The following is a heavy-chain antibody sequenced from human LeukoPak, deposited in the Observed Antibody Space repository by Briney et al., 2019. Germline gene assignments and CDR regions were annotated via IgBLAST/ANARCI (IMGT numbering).Heavy chain of an antibody. CDR1: GHTFTSYA. CDR2: INTNTGNP. CDR3: ARMYYYDSSGYHNWFDP. V-gene: IGHV7-4-1*02. J-gene: IGHJ5*02. Sequence: ASVKVSCKASGHTFTSYAMNWVRQAPGQGLEWMGWINTNTGNPTYAQGFTGRFVFSLDTSVSTAYLQISSLKAEDTAVYYCARMYYYDSSGYHNWFDPWGQGTLVTVSS. D-gene: IGHD3-22*01.